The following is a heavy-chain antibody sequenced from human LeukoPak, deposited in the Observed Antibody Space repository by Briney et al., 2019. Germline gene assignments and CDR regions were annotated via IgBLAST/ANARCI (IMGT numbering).Heavy chain of an antibody. V-gene: IGHV3-23*01. CDR3: ARRAGAYSHPYDY. CDR1: GFTFSSYG. J-gene: IGHJ4*02. D-gene: IGHD4/OR15-4a*01. CDR2: ISGSGGST. Sequence: GGSLRLSCAASGFTFSSYGMSWVRQAPGKGLNWVSAISGSGGSTYYADSVKGRFTISRDNSKNTLYLQMNSLRAEDTVVYYCARRAGAYSHPYDYWGQGTLVTVSS.